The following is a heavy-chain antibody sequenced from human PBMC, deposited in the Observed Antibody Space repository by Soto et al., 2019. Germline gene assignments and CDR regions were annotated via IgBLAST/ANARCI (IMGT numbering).Heavy chain of an antibody. J-gene: IGHJ4*02. Sequence: LRLSCAASGFTFSPYEMSWVRQAPGKGLEWISYISSSGSTIHYADSVKGRFSISRDNAKKSLFLQMNSLRAEDTTVYYCVREAPCSNGVCQFDYWGRGTLVTVSS. CDR2: ISSSGSTI. CDR1: GFTFSPYE. V-gene: IGHV3-48*03. D-gene: IGHD2-8*01. CDR3: VREAPCSNGVCQFDY.